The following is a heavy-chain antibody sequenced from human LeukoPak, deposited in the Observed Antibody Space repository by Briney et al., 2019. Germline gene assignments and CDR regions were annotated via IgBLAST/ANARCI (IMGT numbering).Heavy chain of an antibody. Sequence: PGGSLRPSCAASGFTFSSYAMSWVRQAPGKGLEWVSVIYSGGSTYYADSVKGRFTISRDNSKNTLYLQMNSLRAEDTAVYYCARDPGTTWYYFDYWGQGTLVTVSS. D-gene: IGHD4-17*01. CDR1: GFTFSSYA. V-gene: IGHV3-66*01. CDR3: ARDPGTTWYYFDY. J-gene: IGHJ4*02. CDR2: IYSGGST.